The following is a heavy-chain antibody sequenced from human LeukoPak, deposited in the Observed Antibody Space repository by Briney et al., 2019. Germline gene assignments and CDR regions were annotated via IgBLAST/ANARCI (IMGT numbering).Heavy chain of an antibody. J-gene: IGHJ3*02. CDR2: ISAYNGNT. Sequence: GASVKVSCKASGYTFTSYGISWVRQAPGQGLEWMGWISAYNGNTNYAQKLQGRVTMTTDTSTSTAYMELRSLRSDDTAVYYCARELAYCGGDCLDAFDIWGQGTMVTVSS. V-gene: IGHV1-18*01. D-gene: IGHD2-21*02. CDR3: ARELAYCGGDCLDAFDI. CDR1: GYTFTSYG.